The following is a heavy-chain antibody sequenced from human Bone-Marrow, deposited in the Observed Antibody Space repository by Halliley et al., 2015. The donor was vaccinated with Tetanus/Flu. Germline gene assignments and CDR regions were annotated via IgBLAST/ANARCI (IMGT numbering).Heavy chain of an antibody. J-gene: IGHJ6*02. Sequence: TLSLTCTVSGGSISTSSYYWAWVRQPPGKGLEWIGTMYYNGSTYYNPSLKSRVTVSVDTSKNQLSLKLTSVTAADTAVYYCARPNPIVYAISSPFSGMVVWGQGTTVIFSS. V-gene: IGHV4-39*01. D-gene: IGHD6-6*01. CDR1: GGSISTSSYY. CDR2: MYYNGST. CDR3: ARPNPIVYAISSPFSGMVV.